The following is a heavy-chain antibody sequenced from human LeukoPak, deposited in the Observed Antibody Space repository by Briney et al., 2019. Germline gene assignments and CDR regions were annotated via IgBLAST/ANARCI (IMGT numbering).Heavy chain of an antibody. CDR2: IFNSGNA. V-gene: IGHV4-39*01. CDR3: ARGFYFGSGTYFHHFDY. J-gene: IGHJ4*02. Sequence: SETLSLTCSVSGASISSSTVYWGWIRQPPGKGLEWIGSIFNSGNAYYNSSLRSRVTISADTSESQFSLKLNSVTAADTAVYYRARGFYFGSGTYFHHFDYWGQGALVTVSS. D-gene: IGHD3-10*01. CDR1: GASISSSTVY.